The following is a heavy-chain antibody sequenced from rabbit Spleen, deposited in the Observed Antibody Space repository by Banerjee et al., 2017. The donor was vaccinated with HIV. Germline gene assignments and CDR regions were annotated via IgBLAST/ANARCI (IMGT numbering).Heavy chain of an antibody. CDR1: GDSISANSY. V-gene: IGHV1S40*01. D-gene: IGHD1-1*01. CDR2: IDTGSSGFT. CDR3: ARDTSSSFSSYGMDL. J-gene: IGHJ6*01. Sequence: QTMEESVVGLVKPGASLTLTCTASGDSISANSYMCWVGQAPENVLEWIACIDTGSSGFTYFASWAKGRFTISKTSSTTVSLQLNSLTAADTATYFCARDTSSSFSSYGMDLWGQGSLVTVS.